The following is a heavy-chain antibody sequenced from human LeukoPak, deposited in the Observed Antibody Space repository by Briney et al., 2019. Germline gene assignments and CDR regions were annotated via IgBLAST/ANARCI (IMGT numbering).Heavy chain of an antibody. V-gene: IGHV1-2*02. CDR3: ARLSYDSSGYYNWFDP. CDR2: INPNSGGT. J-gene: IGHJ5*02. Sequence: GASVKVSCKASGYTFTGYHMHWVRQAPGQGLEWMGWINPNSGGTNYAQKFQGRVTMTRDTSISTAYMELSRLRSDDTAVYYCARLSYDSSGYYNWFDPWGQGTLVTVSS. CDR1: GYTFTGYH. D-gene: IGHD3-22*01.